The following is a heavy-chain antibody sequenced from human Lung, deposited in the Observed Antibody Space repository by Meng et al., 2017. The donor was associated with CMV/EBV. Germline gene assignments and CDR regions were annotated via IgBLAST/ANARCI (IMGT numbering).Heavy chain of an antibody. D-gene: IGHD3-16*01. J-gene: IGHJ6*02. V-gene: IGHV3-21*04. CDR2: ISTTSTYI. Sequence: ESLKISCAASGFTFSAYAMNWVRQTPGKGLEWVSSISTTSTYIYYSDSVKGRFTISRDNAKNSLYLQMSSLRAEDTALYYCARSWDGMDVWGQGTTVTVSS. CDR1: GFTFSAYA. CDR3: ARSWDGMDV.